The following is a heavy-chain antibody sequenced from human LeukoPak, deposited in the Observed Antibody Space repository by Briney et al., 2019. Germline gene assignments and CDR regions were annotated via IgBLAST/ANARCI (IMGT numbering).Heavy chain of an antibody. D-gene: IGHD2-15*01. Sequence: GGSLRLSCAASGFTFSNAWMSWVRQAPGKGLEWVGRIKSKTDGGTTDYAAPVKGRFTISRDDSKNTLYLQMNSLKTEDTAVYYCTTEYCSGGSCTRGKDYWGQRTLVTVSS. CDR1: GFTFSNAW. CDR2: IKSKTDGGTT. V-gene: IGHV3-15*01. CDR3: TTEYCSGGSCTRGKDY. J-gene: IGHJ4*02.